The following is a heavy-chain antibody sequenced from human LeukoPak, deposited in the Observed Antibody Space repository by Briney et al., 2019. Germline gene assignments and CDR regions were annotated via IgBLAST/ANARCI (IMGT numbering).Heavy chain of an antibody. CDR2: IYPGDPDT. CDR1: GYSFTSYW. V-gene: IGHV5-51*01. D-gene: IGHD6-6*01. Sequence: GESLKISCKGSGYSFTSYWIGWVRQMPGKGLEWMGIIYPGDPDTRYSPSFQGQVTISADKSISTAYLQWSSLKASDTAMYYCARIYSSSSWWFDPWGQGTLVTVSS. J-gene: IGHJ5*02. CDR3: ARIYSSSSWWFDP.